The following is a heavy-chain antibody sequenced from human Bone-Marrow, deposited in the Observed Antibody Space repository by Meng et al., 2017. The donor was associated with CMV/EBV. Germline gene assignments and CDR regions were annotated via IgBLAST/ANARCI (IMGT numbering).Heavy chain of an antibody. D-gene: IGHD3-3*01. J-gene: IGHJ3*02. Sequence: GGSLRLSCAASGVTFSNYVMHWVRQAPGKGLEWLTVISYDGSNKHYADSVKGRFTISRDNSKNTLYLQMNSLRAEDTAVYYCARGFTIFGVVIGAFDIWGQGTMVTVSS. V-gene: IGHV3-30*14. CDR2: ISYDGSNK. CDR1: GVTFSNYV. CDR3: ARGFTIFGVVIGAFDI.